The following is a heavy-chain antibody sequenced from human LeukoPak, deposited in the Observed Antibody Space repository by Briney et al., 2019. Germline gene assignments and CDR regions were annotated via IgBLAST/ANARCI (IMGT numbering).Heavy chain of an antibody. D-gene: IGHD3-3*01. CDR2: IYYSGST. CDR3: ARIHDFWSGPNPATFDY. CDR1: GGSISSYY. J-gene: IGHJ4*02. V-gene: IGHV4-59*12. Sequence: SETLSLTCTVSGGSISSYYWSWIRQPPGKGLEWIGYIYYSGSTNYKPSLKSRVTISVDTSKNQFSLKLSSVTAADTAVYYCARIHDFWSGPNPATFDYWGQGTLVTVSS.